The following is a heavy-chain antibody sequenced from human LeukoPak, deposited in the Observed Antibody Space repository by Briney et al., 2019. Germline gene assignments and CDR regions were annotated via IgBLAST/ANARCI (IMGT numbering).Heavy chain of an antibody. D-gene: IGHD6-19*01. CDR3: ASSNGYSSGWYLPITDY. CDR1: GYTFGNYG. J-gene: IGHJ4*02. Sequence: ASVKVSCKAAGYTFGNYGIKWVRQAPGQGLEWVGWISGFNGNTNYAQNFHDRVTMTTDTSTTTAYMELRNLRSEDTAVYYCASSNGYSSGWYLPITDYWGQGTLVTVSS. CDR2: ISGFNGNT. V-gene: IGHV1-18*01.